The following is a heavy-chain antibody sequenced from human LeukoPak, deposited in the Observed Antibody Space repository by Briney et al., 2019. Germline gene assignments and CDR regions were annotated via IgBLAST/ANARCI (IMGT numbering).Heavy chain of an antibody. J-gene: IGHJ5*02. CDR3: ARESVAAQYFDP. V-gene: IGHV4-30-2*01. CDR1: GGSMSSSSYY. D-gene: IGHD6-6*01. Sequence: SETLSLTCTVSGGSMSSSSYYWGWIRQPPGKGLEWIGYIYHSGSTYYNPSLKSRVTISVDRSKNQFSLKLSSVTAADTAVYYCARESVAAQYFDPWGQGTLVTVSS. CDR2: IYHSGST.